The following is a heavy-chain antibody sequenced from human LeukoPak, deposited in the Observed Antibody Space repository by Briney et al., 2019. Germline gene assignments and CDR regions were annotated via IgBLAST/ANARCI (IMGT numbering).Heavy chain of an antibody. CDR2: INPNSGGT. CDR1: GYTLTGYY. D-gene: IGHD5-12*01. CDR3: ARDNSVGDSAWRFDP. V-gene: IGHV1-2*02. Sequence: ASVKVSCKASGYTLTGYYMHWVRQAPGQGLEWMGWINPNSGGTNYAQKFQGRVTMTRDMSTSTDYMELSSLRSEDTAIYYCARDNSVGDSAWRFDPWGQGTLVTVSS. J-gene: IGHJ5*02.